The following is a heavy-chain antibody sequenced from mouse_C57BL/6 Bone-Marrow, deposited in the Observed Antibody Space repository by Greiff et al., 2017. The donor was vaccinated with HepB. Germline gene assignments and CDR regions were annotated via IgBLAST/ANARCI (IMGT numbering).Heavy chain of an antibody. D-gene: IGHD1-1*01. J-gene: IGHJ3*01. V-gene: IGHV1-82*01. CDR2: IYPGDGDT. CDR3: ARGVITTPAY. CDR1: GYAFSSSW. Sequence: VQLQQSGPELVKPGASVKISCKASGYAFSSSWMNWVKQRPGKGLEWIGRIYPGDGDTNYNGKFKGKATLTADKSSSTAYMQLSSLTSEDSAVYFCARGVITTPAYWGQVTLVTVSA.